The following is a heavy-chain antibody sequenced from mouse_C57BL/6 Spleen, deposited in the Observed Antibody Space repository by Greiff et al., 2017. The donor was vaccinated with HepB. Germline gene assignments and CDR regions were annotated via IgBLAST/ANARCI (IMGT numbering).Heavy chain of an antibody. J-gene: IGHJ2*01. CDR2: ISSGGSYT. CDR1: GFTFSSYG. CDR3: ARQGCSTKGDYFDY. Sequence: EVKLVESGGDLVKPGGSLKLSCAASGFTFSSYGMSWVRQTPDKRLAWVATISSGGSYTYSPDSVTGRFPISRDNDKNTLYLQMSSLKYEDTAMYYCARQGCSTKGDYFDYWGQGTTLTVSS. V-gene: IGHV5-6*02. D-gene: IGHD1-3*01.